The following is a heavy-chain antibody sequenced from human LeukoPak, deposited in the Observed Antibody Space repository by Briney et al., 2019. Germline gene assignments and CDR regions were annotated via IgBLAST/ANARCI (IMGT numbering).Heavy chain of an antibody. CDR2: IDHAGTNAGT. J-gene: IGHJ3*02. V-gene: IGHV3-23*03. D-gene: IGHD3-16*01. CDR1: GFTFSDFS. Sequence: GGSLRLCCAASGFTFSDFSMTWIRQAPGKGLEWVSSIDHAGTNAGTYYADSVKGRFTISRDNSKNTLCLQLNSLRADDTAVYYCAKNWGPLDMRGQGTMVTVSS. CDR3: AKNWGPLDM.